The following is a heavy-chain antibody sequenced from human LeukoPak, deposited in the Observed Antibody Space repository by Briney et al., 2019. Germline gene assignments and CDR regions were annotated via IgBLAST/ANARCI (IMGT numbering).Heavy chain of an antibody. CDR1: GFTFGEDA. D-gene: IGHD2-15*01. CDR3: ARLIVVVVAASSYFDS. J-gene: IGHJ4*02. CDR2: IRTKTNGATA. Sequence: GGSLRLSCTASGFTFGEDAMSSFRQAPGKGLEWLGFIRTKTNGATAEYAASVKGKFSISRDDSKSIAYLQMNSLKTEDTAVYYCARLIVVVVAASSYFDSWGQGTRVTVSS. V-gene: IGHV3-49*03.